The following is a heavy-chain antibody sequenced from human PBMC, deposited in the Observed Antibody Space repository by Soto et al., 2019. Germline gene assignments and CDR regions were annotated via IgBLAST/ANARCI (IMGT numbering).Heavy chain of an antibody. CDR1: GFTFSDAW. CDR2: IKSKADDGTT. Sequence: GGSLRLSCAASGFTFSDAWMNWVRQAPGKGLEWVGRIKSKADDGTTDYGAPVKGRFTISRDDSRNTLYLQMNSLKNEDTGVYYCTSTFYYETSGFSDGWFDPWGQGTLVTVSS. V-gene: IGHV3-15*07. J-gene: IGHJ5*02. D-gene: IGHD3-22*01. CDR3: TSTFYYETSGFSDGWFDP.